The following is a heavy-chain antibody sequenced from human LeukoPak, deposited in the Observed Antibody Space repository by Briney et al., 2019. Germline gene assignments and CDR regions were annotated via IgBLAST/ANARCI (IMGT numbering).Heavy chain of an antibody. J-gene: IGHJ5*02. CDR2: ISAYNRNT. Sequence: ASVKVSCKASGYTFTSFGISWVRQAPGQGLEWMGWISAYNRNTNYAQKLQGRVTMTTDTSTSTAYMELRSLRSDDMAVYYCARLLSGSGFDPWGQGTLVTVSS. D-gene: IGHD3-10*01. V-gene: IGHV1-18*03. CDR3: ARLLSGSGFDP. CDR1: GYTFTSFG.